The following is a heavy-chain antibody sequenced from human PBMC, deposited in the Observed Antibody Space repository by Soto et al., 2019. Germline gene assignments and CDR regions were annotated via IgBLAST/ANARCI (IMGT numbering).Heavy chain of an antibody. CDR2: FGTAGAT. D-gene: IGHD4-4*01. V-gene: IGHV3-13*01. Sequence: GGSLRLSCAASGFTFSSYDMHWVRQATGKGLEWVSVFGTAGATYYPGSVKGRFTISRENAKNSLYLQMNSLRAEDTAVYYCARIYSNYANDNYGMDVWGQGTTVTVSS. CDR3: ARIYSNYANDNYGMDV. J-gene: IGHJ6*02. CDR1: GFTFSSYD.